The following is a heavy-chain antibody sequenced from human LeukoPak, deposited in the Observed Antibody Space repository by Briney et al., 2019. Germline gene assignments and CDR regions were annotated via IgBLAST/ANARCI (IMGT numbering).Heavy chain of an antibody. CDR3: TSWGDTTAEYFQR. V-gene: IGHV3-7*01. CDR2: INPDGRDT. J-gene: IGHJ1*01. CDR1: GFTFDRCW. Sequence: GGSLRLSCVVSGFTFDRCWMNWVRQAPGKGLEWVAHINPDGRDTYYVDSVKGRFTISRDNTQNSMYLQMNSLRVEDTAVYYCTSWGDTTAEYFQRWGQGTLVTVSS. D-gene: IGHD2-21*02.